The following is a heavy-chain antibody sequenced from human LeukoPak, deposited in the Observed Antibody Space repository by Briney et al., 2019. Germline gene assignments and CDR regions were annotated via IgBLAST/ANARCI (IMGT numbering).Heavy chain of an antibody. CDR3: ARGDCSSTSCYRAVYNWFDP. Sequence: SVKVSCKASGGTFSSYAISWVRQAPGQGLEWMGGIIPISGTANYAQKFQGRVTITADESTSTAYMELSSLRSEDTAVYYCARGDCSSTSCYRAVYNWFDPWGQGTLVTVSS. CDR2: IIPISGTA. CDR1: GGTFSSYA. J-gene: IGHJ5*02. V-gene: IGHV1-69*13. D-gene: IGHD2-2*02.